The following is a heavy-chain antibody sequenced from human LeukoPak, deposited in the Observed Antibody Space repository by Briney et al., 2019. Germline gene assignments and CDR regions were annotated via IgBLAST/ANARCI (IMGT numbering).Heavy chain of an antibody. CDR1: GFSISGYW. V-gene: IGHV3-7*01. CDR2: IQHDGKVK. Sequence: GGSLRLSCAASGFSISGYWMTWVRQAPGKGPEWAGNIQHDGKVKNYVDSVRGRFTISRDTAKDSLYLQMNSLRAEDTAVYYCARDRGHSGYDLYDYWGQGTLVTVSS. D-gene: IGHD5-12*01. J-gene: IGHJ4*02. CDR3: ARDRGHSGYDLYDY.